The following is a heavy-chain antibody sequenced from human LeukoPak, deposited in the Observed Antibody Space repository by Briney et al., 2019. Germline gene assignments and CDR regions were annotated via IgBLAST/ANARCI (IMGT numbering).Heavy chain of an antibody. J-gene: IGHJ4*02. V-gene: IGHV3-30*18. CDR3: AKLPGSGSYYSGY. CDR2: ISYDGSNK. Sequence: PGGSLRLSCAASGFTFSSYGMHWVRQAPGKGLEWVAVISYDGSNKYYADSVKGRFTISRDNSKNTLYLQMNSLRAEDTAVYYCAKLPGSGSYYSGYWGPGTLVTVSS. CDR1: GFTFSSYG. D-gene: IGHD1-26*01.